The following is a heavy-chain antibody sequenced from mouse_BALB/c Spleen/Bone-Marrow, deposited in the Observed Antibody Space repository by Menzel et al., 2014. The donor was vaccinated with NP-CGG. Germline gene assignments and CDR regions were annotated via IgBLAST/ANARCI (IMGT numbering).Heavy chain of an antibody. Sequence: EVMLVASGAELVKPGASVKLSCTASGFNIKDTYMHWVKQRPEQGLERIGRIDPANGNTKYDPKFQGKATITADASSNTAYLQLSSLTSEDTAVYYCARSRWLGAMDYWGQGTSVTVSS. J-gene: IGHJ4*01. CDR2: IDPANGNT. CDR3: ARSRWLGAMDY. D-gene: IGHD1-1*02. CDR1: GFNIKDTY. V-gene: IGHV14-3*02.